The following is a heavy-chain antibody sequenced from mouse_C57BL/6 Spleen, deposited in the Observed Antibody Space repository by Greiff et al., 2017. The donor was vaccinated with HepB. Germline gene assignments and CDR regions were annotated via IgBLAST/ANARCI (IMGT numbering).Heavy chain of an antibody. CDR2: IDPETGGT. J-gene: IGHJ4*01. D-gene: IGHD1-1*01. Sequence: QVQLQQSGAELVRPGASVTLSCKASGYTFTDYEMHWVKQTPVHGLEWIGAIDPETGGTAYNQKFKGKAILTADKSSSTAYMELRSLTSEDSAVYYCTMEPIYYYGSSYGAMDYWGQGTSVTVSS. CDR1: GYTFTDYE. CDR3: TMEPIYYYGSSYGAMDY. V-gene: IGHV1-15*01.